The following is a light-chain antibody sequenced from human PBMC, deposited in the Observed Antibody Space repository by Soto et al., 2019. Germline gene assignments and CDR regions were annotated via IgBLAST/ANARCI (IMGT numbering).Light chain of an antibody. V-gene: IGLV1-40*01. CDR3: QSYDSGLSGVV. CDR1: SSNIGAGYD. J-gene: IGLJ2*01. Sequence: QAVLTQPPSLSGAPGQRVTISCTGSSSNIGAGYDVHWYQQLPATAPKRLMYANNNRPSGVPDRFSGSKSGTSASLAITGLQAEDEADYYCQSYDSGLSGVVFGGGTKLTVL. CDR2: ANN.